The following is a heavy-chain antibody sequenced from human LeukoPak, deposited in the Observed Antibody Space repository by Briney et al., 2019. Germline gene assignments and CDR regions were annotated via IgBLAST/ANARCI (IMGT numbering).Heavy chain of an antibody. V-gene: IGHV3-21*04. CDR3: ARGFDCSSTSCSCMDV. Sequence: GGSLRLSCAASGFTFSSYSMNWVRQAPGKGLEWVSSISSSSSYIYYADSVKGRFTISRDNAKNSLHLQMNSLRAEDTAVYYCARGFDCSSTSCSCMDVWGQGTTVIVSS. D-gene: IGHD2-2*01. CDR1: GFTFSSYS. J-gene: IGHJ6*02. CDR2: ISSSSSYI.